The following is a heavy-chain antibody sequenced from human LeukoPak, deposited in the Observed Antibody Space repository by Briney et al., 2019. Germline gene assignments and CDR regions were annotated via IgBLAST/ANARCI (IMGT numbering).Heavy chain of an antibody. CDR2: IYYSGNT. J-gene: IGHJ4*02. Sequence: SETLSLTCTVSGGSISSYYWSWIRQPPGKGLEWVGYIYYSGNTNYNPSLKSRVTISLDTSKNQFSLKLTSVTAADTAVYYCARQADYYGSKIDSWGQGTLVTVSS. CDR1: GGSISSYY. CDR3: ARQADYYGSKIDS. V-gene: IGHV4-59*08. D-gene: IGHD3-10*01.